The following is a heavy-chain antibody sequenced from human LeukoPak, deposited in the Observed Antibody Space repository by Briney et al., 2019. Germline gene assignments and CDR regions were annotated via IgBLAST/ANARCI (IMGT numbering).Heavy chain of an antibody. D-gene: IGHD5-12*01. CDR3: ARDYGATALYYYYYYMDV. CDR2: ISAYNGNT. V-gene: IGHV1-18*01. Sequence: ASVKVSCKASGYTFTSYGISWVRPAPGQGLEWMGWISAYNGNTNYAQKLQGRVTMTTDTSTSTAYMELRSLRSDDTAVYYCARDYGATALYYYYYYMDVWGKGTTVTVS. J-gene: IGHJ6*03. CDR1: GYTFTSYG.